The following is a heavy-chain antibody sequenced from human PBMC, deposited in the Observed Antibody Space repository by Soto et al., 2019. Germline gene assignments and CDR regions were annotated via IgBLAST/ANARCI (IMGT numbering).Heavy chain of an antibody. J-gene: IGHJ4*02. D-gene: IGHD3-16*02. V-gene: IGHV1-69*05. CDR2: IIPIFGTA. Sequence: SVKVSFKASGGTFSSYAISWVRQAPGQGLEWMGGIIPIFGTANYAQKFQGRVTITRDASASTAYMELSSLRSEDTAVYYCARDYYDYVWGSYRPSYFDYWGQGTLVTVSS. CDR3: ARDYYDYVWGSYRPSYFDY. CDR1: GGTFSSYA.